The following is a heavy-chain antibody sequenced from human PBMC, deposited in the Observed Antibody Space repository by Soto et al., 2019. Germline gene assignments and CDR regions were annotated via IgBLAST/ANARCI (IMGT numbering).Heavy chain of an antibody. CDR1: GGTFSSYA. V-gene: IGHV1-69*12. Sequence: QVQLVQSGAEVKKPGSSVKVSCKASGGTFSSYAISWVRQAPGQGLEWMGGLIPIFGTANYAKRFQGRVTITADESTSTAYMELSSLRSEATAVYYCARHVPAAGYYYGMDVWGHGTTVTVSS. J-gene: IGHJ6*02. CDR3: ARHVPAAGYYYGMDV. D-gene: IGHD2-2*01. CDR2: LIPIFGTA.